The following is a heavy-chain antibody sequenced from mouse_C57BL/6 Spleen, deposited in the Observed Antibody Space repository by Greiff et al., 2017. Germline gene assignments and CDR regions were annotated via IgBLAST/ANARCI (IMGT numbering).Heavy chain of an antibody. Sequence: QVHVKQPGAELVMPGASVKLSCKASGYTFTSYWMHWVKQRPGQGLEWIGEIDPSDSYTNYNQKFKGKSTLTVDKSSSTAYMQLSSLTSEDSAVYYCARGLPSGAMDYWGQGTSVTVSS. CDR3: ARGLPSGAMDY. V-gene: IGHV1-69*01. CDR1: GYTFTSYW. J-gene: IGHJ4*01. CDR2: IDPSDSYT. D-gene: IGHD6-1*01.